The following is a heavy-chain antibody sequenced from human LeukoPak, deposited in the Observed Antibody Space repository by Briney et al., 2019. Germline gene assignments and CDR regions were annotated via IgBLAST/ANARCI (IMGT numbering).Heavy chain of an antibody. CDR3: ARQPQYYYDSSAYWNY. CDR1: GFTFSDYY. Sequence: GGSLRLSCAASGFTFSDYYLSWIRQAPGKGLEWLSYINSSGRTIYYADSVKGRFTISRDNAKSSLYLQMNSLRAEDTAVYYCARQPQYYYDSSAYWNYWGQGTLVTVSS. J-gene: IGHJ4*02. D-gene: IGHD3-22*01. V-gene: IGHV3-11*01. CDR2: INSSGRTI.